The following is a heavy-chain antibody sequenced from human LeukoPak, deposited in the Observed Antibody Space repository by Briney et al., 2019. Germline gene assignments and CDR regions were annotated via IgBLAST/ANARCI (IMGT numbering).Heavy chain of an antibody. CDR1: GGTFSSYA. Sequence: SVKVSCKASGGTFSSYAISWVRQAPGQGLEWMGRIIPILGIANYAQKFQGRVTITADKSTSTAYMELRSLRSDDTALYYCAREGYCNSTSCDKPFDYWGQGTLVTVSS. CDR2: IIPILGIA. J-gene: IGHJ4*02. D-gene: IGHD2-2*01. CDR3: AREGYCNSTSCDKPFDY. V-gene: IGHV1-69*04.